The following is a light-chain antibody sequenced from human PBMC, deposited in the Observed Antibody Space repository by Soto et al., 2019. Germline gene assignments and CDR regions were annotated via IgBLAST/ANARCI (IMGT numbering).Light chain of an antibody. V-gene: IGKV3-20*01. Sequence: EIVLTQSPGTLSLSPGKRATLSCRASQSVSSSYLAWYPQKPGRAPRLLIYSAPSRATAIPDRFSGSGSGTDFTLTISRLESEDFAVYYCQQYGSSFGQGTRLEIK. CDR3: QQYGSS. CDR2: SAP. CDR1: QSVSSSY. J-gene: IGKJ5*01.